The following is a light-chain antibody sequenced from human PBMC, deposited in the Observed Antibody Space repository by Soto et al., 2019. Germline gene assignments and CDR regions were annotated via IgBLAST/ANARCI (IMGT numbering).Light chain of an antibody. CDR1: QSVSSNY. J-gene: IGKJ5*01. V-gene: IGKV3D-20*02. CDR3: QQRSKRPIT. Sequence: SVCTHNPGTLSLSPGARGTLSCRASQSVSSNYLAWYQQKPGQAPRLLIYGASSRATGIPARFSGSGSGTDFTLTISSLEPEDFALYYCQQRSKRPITFGQGTRLEIK. CDR2: GAS.